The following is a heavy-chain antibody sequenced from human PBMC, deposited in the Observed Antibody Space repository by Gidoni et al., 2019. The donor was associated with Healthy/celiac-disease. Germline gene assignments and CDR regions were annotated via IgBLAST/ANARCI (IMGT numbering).Heavy chain of an antibody. D-gene: IGHD6-13*01. Sequence: QVQLVQSGAEVKKPGASVKVSCKASGYTFTSYDINWVRQATGQGLEWMGLMNPNSGNTGYAQKFQGRVTMTRNTSISTAYMELSSLRSEDTAVYYCARETLIAAAGANXFXPWGQGTLVTVSS. CDR3: ARETLIAAAGANXFXP. CDR2: MNPNSGNT. J-gene: IGHJ5*02. V-gene: IGHV1-8*01. CDR1: GYTFTSYD.